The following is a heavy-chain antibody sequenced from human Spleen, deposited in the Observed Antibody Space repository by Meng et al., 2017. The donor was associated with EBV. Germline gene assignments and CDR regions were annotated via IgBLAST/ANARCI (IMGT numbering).Heavy chain of an antibody. D-gene: IGHD4-17*01. Sequence: QLPLQESGSGLGKPSQTLSLTCAVSGGSINNGGYSWSWIRQPPGKGLDWIGYIYQSGSAYYNPSLKSRVTMSVDMSKNQFSLKLSSVTAADTAVYYCARGGGYGDYEGWFDPWGQGTLVTVSS. V-gene: IGHV4-30-2*01. J-gene: IGHJ5*02. CDR1: GGSINNGGYS. CDR3: ARGGGYGDYEGWFDP. CDR2: IYQSGSA.